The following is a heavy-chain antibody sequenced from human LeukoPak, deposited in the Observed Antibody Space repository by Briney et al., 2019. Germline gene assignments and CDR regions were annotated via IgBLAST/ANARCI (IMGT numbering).Heavy chain of an antibody. Sequence: GGSLRLSCAASGFTFSSYAMSWVRQAPGKGLEWVSAISGSGGSTYYADSVKGRFTISRDNSKNTLYLQMNSLRAEDTAVYYCAKDLAVTTVGGSDYFDYWGQGTLVTVSS. CDR1: GFTFSSYA. D-gene: IGHD4-23*01. CDR3: AKDLAVTTVGGSDYFDY. V-gene: IGHV3-23*01. J-gene: IGHJ4*02. CDR2: ISGSGGST.